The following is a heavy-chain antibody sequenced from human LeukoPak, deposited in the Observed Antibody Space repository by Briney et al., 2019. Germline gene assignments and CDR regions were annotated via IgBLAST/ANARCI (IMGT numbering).Heavy chain of an antibody. CDR1: GFTFNYHS. J-gene: IGHJ4*02. D-gene: IGHD5-12*01. Sequence: GGSLRLSCAASGFTFNYHSMNWVRQAPGKGLEWVSSISSSSSYIYYADSVKGRFTISRDNAKNSLYLQMNSLRAEDTAVYYCARDRAVATEIDYWGQGTLVTVSS. CDR2: ISSSSSYI. V-gene: IGHV3-21*01. CDR3: ARDRAVATEIDY.